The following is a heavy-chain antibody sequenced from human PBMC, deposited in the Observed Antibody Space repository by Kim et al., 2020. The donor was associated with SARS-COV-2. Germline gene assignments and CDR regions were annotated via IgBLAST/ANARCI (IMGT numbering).Heavy chain of an antibody. CDR1: GYTFTDYY. CDR3: ARGGEFRGVTKPPDF. J-gene: IGHJ4*02. D-gene: IGHD3-10*01. CDR2: INPNSGVT. Sequence: ASVKVSCKASGYTFTDYYIHWVRQAPGQGLEWVGRINPNSGVTNSAQKFQGRVTMSRDTSISAAYMELTNLISDDTALYYCARGGEFRGVTKPPDFWGQGTLVTVSS. V-gene: IGHV1-2*06.